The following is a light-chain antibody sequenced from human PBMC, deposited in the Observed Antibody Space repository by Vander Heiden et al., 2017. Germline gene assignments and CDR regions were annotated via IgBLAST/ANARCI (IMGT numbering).Light chain of an antibody. Sequence: AIRMTQSPSSISASTGDRVTITCRASQGISSYLAWYQQKPGKAPKLLIDVASTLQSGVPSRFSGSGSGTDFTLTIGFLQSEDFASYYCQQYYNYPRTFGQGTEVEIK. CDR1: QGISSY. CDR3: QQYYNYPRT. V-gene: IGKV1-8*01. J-gene: IGKJ1*01. CDR2: VAS.